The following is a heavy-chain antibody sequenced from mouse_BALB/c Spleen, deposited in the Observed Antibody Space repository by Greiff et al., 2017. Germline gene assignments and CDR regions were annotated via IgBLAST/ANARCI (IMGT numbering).Heavy chain of an antibody. V-gene: IGHV1-69*01. Sequence: QVQLQQPGAELVMPGASVKMSCTASGYTFTDYWMSWVKQRPGQGLEWIGAIDTSDSYTSYNQKFKGKATLTVDESSSTAYMQLSSLTSEDSAVYYCARWLPHYFDYWGQGTTLTVSS. D-gene: IGHD2-2*01. CDR1: GYTFTDYW. CDR3: ARWLPHYFDY. CDR2: IDTSDSYT. J-gene: IGHJ2*01.